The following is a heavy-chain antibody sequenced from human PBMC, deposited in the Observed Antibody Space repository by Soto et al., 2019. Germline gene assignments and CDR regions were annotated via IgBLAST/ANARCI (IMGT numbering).Heavy chain of an antibody. CDR3: ARALYDTDSLPVGAEARYYAINV. J-gene: IGHJ6*02. Sequence: ASVKVSCKASQYNFTNYCVHWVRQAPGQGLEWMGIINPRGGRTNYAQRFQGRVSMTRDTSTSTVYMELSSLRSEDTAVYYCARALYDTDSLPVGAEARYYAINVWGPGTTVTVSS. CDR1: QYNFTNYC. V-gene: IGHV1-46*01. CDR2: INPRGGRT. D-gene: IGHD3-22*01.